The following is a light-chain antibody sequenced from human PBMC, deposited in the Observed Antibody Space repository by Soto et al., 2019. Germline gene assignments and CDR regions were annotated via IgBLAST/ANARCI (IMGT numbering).Light chain of an antibody. V-gene: IGKV3-15*01. Sequence: EIVLTQSPVTLSLSPGERATLSCTASQSVSRYLAWYQQKPGQAPRLLIHGASTWATGVPARFSGSGSGTEFTLTISSLQSEDSAIYYCQQYKNWPWTFGQGTKVDIK. J-gene: IGKJ1*01. CDR3: QQYKNWPWT. CDR2: GAS. CDR1: QSVSRY.